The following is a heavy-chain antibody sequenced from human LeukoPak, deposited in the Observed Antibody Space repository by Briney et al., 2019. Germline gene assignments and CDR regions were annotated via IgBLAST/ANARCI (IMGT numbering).Heavy chain of an antibody. V-gene: IGHV3-23*01. CDR3: AKGGGGYLDY. J-gene: IGHJ4*02. CDR2: IGPGGNT. D-gene: IGHD3-10*01. Sequence: GGSLRLSCAAPGFSSSSYGMSWVRQAPGKGLEWVSAIGPGGNTYYADSVKGRFTISRDNSKNTVYLQMNSLRAEDTEDTAVYYCAKGGGGYLDYWGQGALVTVSS. CDR1: GFSSSSYG.